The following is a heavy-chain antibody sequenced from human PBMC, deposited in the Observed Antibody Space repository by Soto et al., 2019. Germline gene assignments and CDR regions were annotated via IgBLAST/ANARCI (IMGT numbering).Heavy chain of an antibody. V-gene: IGHV1-69*01. CDR2: SIPLFGTT. J-gene: IGHJ6*02. CDR1: GGTFSNYV. Sequence: QVQLVQSGTEVKKPGSSAKVSCKASGGTFSNYVISWVRQAPGQGLEWMGGSIPLFGTTDYAKKFQGRIAITADESTTTVYMDLSSLRFEDTAVYFCEIDVVSGELSVGWGQGTTVIVSS. CDR3: EIDVVSGELSVG. D-gene: IGHD3-10*01.